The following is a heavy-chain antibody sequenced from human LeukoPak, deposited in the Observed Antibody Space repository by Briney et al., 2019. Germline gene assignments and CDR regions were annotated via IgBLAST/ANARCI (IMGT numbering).Heavy chain of an antibody. Sequence: SVKVSCKASVGTFSNYTISWVRQARCQGLAWMGRIIPILGISNYAQKFQGRVTITADKSTSTAYMELSSLRSEDTAVYYCARGGYYDSSGYLDAFDIWGQGTMVTVSS. CDR2: IIPILGIS. V-gene: IGHV1-69*02. D-gene: IGHD3-22*01. CDR3: ARGGYYDSSGYLDAFDI. J-gene: IGHJ3*02. CDR1: VGTFSNYT.